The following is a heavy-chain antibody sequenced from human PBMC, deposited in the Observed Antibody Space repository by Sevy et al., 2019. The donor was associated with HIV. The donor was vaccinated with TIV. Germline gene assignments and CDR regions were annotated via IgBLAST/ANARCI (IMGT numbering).Heavy chain of an antibody. CDR3: AKIFYH. J-gene: IGHJ5*02. CDR2: ISYGGIT. Sequence: SETLSLTCFVSGAPITTYGSYWGWIRQSPGKGLEWIGDISYGGITNYKPSLRGRATISRDTSNNHFSLRLTSVTAADTAVYYCAKIFYHWGQGTLVTVSS. V-gene: IGHV4-39*02. CDR1: GAPITTYGSY.